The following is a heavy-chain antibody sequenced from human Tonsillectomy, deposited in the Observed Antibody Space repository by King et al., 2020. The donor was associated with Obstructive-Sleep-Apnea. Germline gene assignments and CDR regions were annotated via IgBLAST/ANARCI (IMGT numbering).Heavy chain of an antibody. CDR1: GFTFSSYN. Sequence: VQLVESGGGQVKPGGSLRLSCAASGFTFSSYNMNWVRQAPGKGLEWVSSISSSSRYIYYADSVKGRFTISRDNAKNSLYLQMNSLRAEDTAVYYCARVDYTKYEESGYWGQGTLVTVSS. J-gene: IGHJ4*02. D-gene: IGHD4-11*01. CDR2: ISSSSRYI. V-gene: IGHV3-21*01. CDR3: ARVDYTKYEESGY.